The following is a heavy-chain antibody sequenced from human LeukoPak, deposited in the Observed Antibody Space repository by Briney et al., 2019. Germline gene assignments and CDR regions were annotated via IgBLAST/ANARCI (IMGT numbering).Heavy chain of an antibody. V-gene: IGHV4-39*01. CDR2: IYYSGST. J-gene: IGHJ4*02. D-gene: IGHD3-3*01. CDR1: SGSISSSSYY. CDR3: ARCGYYDFWSGYNPATFDY. Sequence: PSETLSLTCTVSSGSISSSSYYWGWIRQPPGKGLEWSGSIYYSGSTYYKPSLKSRVTISVDTSKNQFSLKLTSVTAADTAVYYCARCGYYDFWSGYNPATFDYWGQGTLVTVSS.